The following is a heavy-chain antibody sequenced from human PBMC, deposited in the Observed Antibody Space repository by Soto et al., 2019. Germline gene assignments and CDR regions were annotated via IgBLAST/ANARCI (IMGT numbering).Heavy chain of an antibody. CDR3: ARALGGSGSYSDAFDI. Sequence: LSLACALDSPSISSLCTSCDWTRQPPGKGLEWIGYIYHSGSTYYNPSLKSRVTISVDRSKNQFSLKLSSVTAADTAVYYCARALGGSGSYSDAFDIWGKGTMVS. CDR2: IYHSGST. J-gene: IGHJ3*02. CDR1: SPSISSLCTS. D-gene: IGHD3-10*01. V-gene: IGHV4-30-2*01.